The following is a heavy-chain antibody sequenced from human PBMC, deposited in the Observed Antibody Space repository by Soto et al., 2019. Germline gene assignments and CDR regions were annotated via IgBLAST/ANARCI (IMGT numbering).Heavy chain of an antibody. Sequence: GGSLRLSCAASGFTFSNAWMNWVRQAPGKGLEWVGRIKSKTDGGTTDYAAPVKGRFTISRDDSKNTLYLQMNSLRAEDTAVYYCARDSGQLVLDYWGQGTLVTVSS. V-gene: IGHV3-15*07. CDR1: GFTFSNAW. CDR3: ARDSGQLVLDY. D-gene: IGHD6-6*01. J-gene: IGHJ4*02. CDR2: IKSKTDGGTT.